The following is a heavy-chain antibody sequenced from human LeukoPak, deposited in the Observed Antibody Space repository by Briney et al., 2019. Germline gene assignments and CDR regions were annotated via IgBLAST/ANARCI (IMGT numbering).Heavy chain of an antibody. CDR2: INHSGST. CDR3: ARTYYDILTGENDAFDI. J-gene: IGHJ3*02. D-gene: IGHD3-9*01. V-gene: IGHV4-59*08. CDR1: GGSISSYY. Sequence: SETLSLTCTVSGGSISSYYWSWIRQPPGKGLEWIGEINHSGSTNYNPSLKSRVTISVDTSKNQFSLKLSSVTAADTAVYYCARTYYDILTGENDAFDIWGQGTMVTVSS.